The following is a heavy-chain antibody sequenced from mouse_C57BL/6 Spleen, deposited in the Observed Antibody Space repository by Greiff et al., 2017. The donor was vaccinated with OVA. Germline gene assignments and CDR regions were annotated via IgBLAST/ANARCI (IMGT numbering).Heavy chain of an antibody. CDR2: IYPGGGST. D-gene: IGHD1-1*01. CDR3: ATEVTTVVADY. J-gene: IGHJ2*01. CDR1: GYTFTSYW. V-gene: IGHV1-55*01. Sequence: VQLQQPGAELVKPGASVKMSCKASGYTFTSYWITWVKQRPGQGLEWIGDIYPGGGSTTYNEKFKSKATLTVDTSSSTAYMQLSSLTSEDSAVYYCATEVTTVVADYWGQGTTLTVSS.